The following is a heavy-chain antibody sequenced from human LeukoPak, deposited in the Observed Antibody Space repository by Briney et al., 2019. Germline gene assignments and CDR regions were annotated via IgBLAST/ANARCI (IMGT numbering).Heavy chain of an antibody. CDR3: ARHWIQNWFDP. CDR2: IYYSGST. J-gene: IGHJ5*02. CDR1: GGSISSYY. V-gene: IGHV4-59*08. D-gene: IGHD2-2*03. Sequence: PSETLSLTCTVSGGSISSYYWSWIRQPPGKGLEWIGYIYYSGSTNYNPSLKSRVTISVDTSKNQFPLKLSSVTAADTAVYYCARHWIQNWFDPWGQGTLVTVSS.